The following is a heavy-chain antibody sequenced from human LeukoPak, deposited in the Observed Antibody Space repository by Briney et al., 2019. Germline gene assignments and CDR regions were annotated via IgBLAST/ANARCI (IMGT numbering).Heavy chain of an antibody. Sequence: GMSLRLSCAASGFTFRNYGFHWVRQAPGKGLEWVAVISHDGSEKKYAESVQGRFTISRDNSKNTVSLQMNSLGPEDTAVYYCSKGQLRYFDWLSSFYYYGMDVWGQGTTVTVSS. J-gene: IGHJ6*02. CDR3: SKGQLRYFDWLSSFYYYGMDV. CDR2: ISHDGSEK. CDR1: GFTFRNYG. V-gene: IGHV3-30*18. D-gene: IGHD3-9*01.